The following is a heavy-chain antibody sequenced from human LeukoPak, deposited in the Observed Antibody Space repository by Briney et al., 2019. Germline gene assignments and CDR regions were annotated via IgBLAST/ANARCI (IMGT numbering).Heavy chain of an antibody. V-gene: IGHV4-59*01. Sequence: SETLSLTCTVSGGSTSSYYWSWIRQPPGKGLEWIGYIKYSGSTNYNPSHKSRVTISVDTSKTQVSLKLSSVTAAATAVYYCARGANRNHPGLDNWGQGTLVTVSS. CDR1: GGSTSSYY. CDR3: ARGANRNHPGLDN. D-gene: IGHD1-14*01. J-gene: IGHJ4*02. CDR2: IKYSGST.